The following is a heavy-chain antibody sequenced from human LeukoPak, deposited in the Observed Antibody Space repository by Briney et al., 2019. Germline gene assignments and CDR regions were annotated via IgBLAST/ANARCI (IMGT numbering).Heavy chain of an antibody. J-gene: IGHJ4*02. CDR3: SGDAIDIVVVPAETLPYYAFWSGIDY. CDR2: ISYDVSNK. D-gene: IGHD2-2*01. Sequence: PGGSLRLSCPASVFTFSSYAVHWVRQAPGKGLEGVAVISYDVSNKYYADSVKGQFTISRNNCKNSLYLQMNTLRSDYTAQYYCSGDAIDIVVVPAETLPYYAFWSGIDYWGEGKLVTVSS. V-gene: IGHV3-30-3*01. CDR1: VFTFSSYA.